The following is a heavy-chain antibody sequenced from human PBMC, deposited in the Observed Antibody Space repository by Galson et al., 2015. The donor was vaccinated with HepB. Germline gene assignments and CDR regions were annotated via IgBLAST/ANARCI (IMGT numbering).Heavy chain of an antibody. CDR2: INPSGGST. CDR3: ARDPETRAAAGVFDY. V-gene: IGHV1-46*01. J-gene: IGHJ4*02. CDR1: GYTFTSYY. D-gene: IGHD6-13*01. Sequence: SVKVSCKASGYTFTSYYMHWVRQAPGQGLEWMGIINPSGGSTSYAQKFQGRVTMTRDTSTSTVYMELSSLRSEDTAVYYCARDPETRAAAGVFDYWGQGTLVTVSS.